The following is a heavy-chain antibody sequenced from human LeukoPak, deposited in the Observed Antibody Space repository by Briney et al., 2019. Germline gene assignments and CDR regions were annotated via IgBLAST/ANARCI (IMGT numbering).Heavy chain of an antibody. CDR3: ARGLKWSGYNNWFDP. CDR1: GYTFTSYG. V-gene: IGHV1-18*01. J-gene: IGHJ5*02. D-gene: IGHD3-3*01. CDR2: ISAYNGNT. Sequence: ASVKVSCKASGYTFTSYGISWVRQAPGQGLEWMGWISAYNGNTNYAQKLQGRVTTTTDTSTSTAYMELRSLRSDDTAVYYCARGLKWSGYNNWFDPWGQGTLVTVSS.